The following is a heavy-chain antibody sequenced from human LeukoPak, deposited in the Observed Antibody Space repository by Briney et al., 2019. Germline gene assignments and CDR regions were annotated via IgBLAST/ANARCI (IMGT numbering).Heavy chain of an antibody. V-gene: IGHV3-7*03. D-gene: IGHD1-26*01. J-gene: IGHJ4*02. CDR2: IKVDGSEK. CDR1: GFTFSNYW. Sequence: GGSLRLSCAASGFTFSNYWMSWVRQAPGKGLEWVANIKVDGSEKYYLDSVKGRFTVSRDNAKKSLYLQINSLRTEDTAVYYCATKSGNYYNYWGRGSLVTVSS. CDR3: ATKSGNYYNY.